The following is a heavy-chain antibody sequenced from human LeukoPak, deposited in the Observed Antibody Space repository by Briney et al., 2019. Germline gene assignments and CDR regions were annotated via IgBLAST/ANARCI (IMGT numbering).Heavy chain of an antibody. J-gene: IGHJ4*02. Sequence: PGGSLRLSCAASGFTFSSHSVNWVRQAPGKGLEWVSSISTSSDYIYYADSVKGRFTISRDNAKNSLYLEMNSLRAEDTAVYYCARGLYSGYDWGQGTLVTVSS. CDR1: GFTFSSHS. V-gene: IGHV3-21*01. CDR3: ARGLYSGYD. CDR2: ISTSSDYI. D-gene: IGHD5-12*01.